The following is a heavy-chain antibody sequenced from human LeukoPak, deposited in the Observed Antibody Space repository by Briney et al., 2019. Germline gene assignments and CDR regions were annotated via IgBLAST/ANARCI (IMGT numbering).Heavy chain of an antibody. J-gene: IGHJ4*02. V-gene: IGHV4-39*07. CDR2: IYYSGNT. D-gene: IGHD4-23*01. CDR1: GVSISSSNSY. Sequence: SETLSLTCAVSGVSISSSNSYWGWIRQPPGKGLEWIGSIYYSGNTYYNASLKSRVTISVDTSKNQFSLKLSSVTAADTAVYHCARAKGGNPDYWGQGTLVTVSS. CDR3: ARAKGGNPDY.